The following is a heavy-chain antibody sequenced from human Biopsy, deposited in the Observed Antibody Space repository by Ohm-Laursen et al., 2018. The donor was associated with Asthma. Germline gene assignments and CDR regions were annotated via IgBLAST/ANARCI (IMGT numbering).Heavy chain of an antibody. Sequence: SQTLSLTCAASGDSIDSGDYSWTWIRQSPGVGLEWIGYIYRNGYTYYNPTLKNRLTISIDRSMNQFSLRLRSVTAADTAVYYCARGWNCGGDCYSLDSWGQGTLVTVSS. J-gene: IGHJ4*02. CDR1: GDSIDSGDYS. D-gene: IGHD2-21*02. V-gene: IGHV4-30-2*06. CDR3: ARGWNCGGDCYSLDS. CDR2: IYRNGYT.